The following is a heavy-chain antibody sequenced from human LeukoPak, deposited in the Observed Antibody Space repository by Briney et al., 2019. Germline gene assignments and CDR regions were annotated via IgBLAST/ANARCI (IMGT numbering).Heavy chain of an antibody. D-gene: IGHD2-15*01. J-gene: IGHJ3*02. V-gene: IGHV3-30*18. CDR3: AKATEWLRPDCSGGSCLPADGDAFDI. CDR1: GFTFSSYG. Sequence: GGSLRLSCAASGFTFSSYGMHWVRQAPGKGLEWVAVISYDGSNKYYADSVKGRFTISRDNSKNTLYLQMNSLRAEDTAVYYCAKATEWLRPDCSGGSCLPADGDAFDIWGQGTMVTVSS. CDR2: ISYDGSNK.